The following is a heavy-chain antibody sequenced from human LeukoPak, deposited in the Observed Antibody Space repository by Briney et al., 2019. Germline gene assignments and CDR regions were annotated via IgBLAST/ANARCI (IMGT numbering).Heavy chain of an antibody. CDR2: YYHSAST. J-gene: IGHJ4*02. V-gene: IGHV4-4*02. CDR3: TRVYSRGFLDY. Sequence: SETLSLTCAVSGGSISSSNWLSWVRQPPGKGLEWIGEYYHSASTNYNPSLKSRVTISVDKTKNQFSLKLSSVTAADTVLYYCTRVYSRGFLDYWVQRTLVTVSS. CDR1: GGSISSSNW. D-gene: IGHD5-12*01.